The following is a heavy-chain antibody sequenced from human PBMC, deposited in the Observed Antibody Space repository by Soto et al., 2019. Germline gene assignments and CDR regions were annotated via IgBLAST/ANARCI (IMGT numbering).Heavy chain of an antibody. V-gene: IGHV1-8*01. CDR3: ARDHFIIDYYDSSGYLYYFDY. J-gene: IGHJ4*02. CDR2: MQPSTGRT. CDR1: GYSFTSLD. D-gene: IGHD3-22*01. Sequence: ASVKVSCKASGYSFTSLDINWVRQTAGQGLEWMGWMQPSTGRTGYAQKFQDRVTMTTDTSTSTVYMELRSLRSDDTAVYYCARDHFIIDYYDSSGYLYYFDYWGQGTLVTVSS.